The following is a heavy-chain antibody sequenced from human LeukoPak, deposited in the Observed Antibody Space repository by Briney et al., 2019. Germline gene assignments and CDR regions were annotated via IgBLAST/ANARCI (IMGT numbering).Heavy chain of an antibody. Sequence: ASVKVSCKASGYIFTTYGISWVRQAPGQGLEWMGWISTNKGNTNYAQRLQGRVTMTADTSTSTAYMELRSLRSDDAAIYYCVRDIQWRFDPWGQGTLVTVSS. CDR1: GYIFTTYG. V-gene: IGHV1-18*01. D-gene: IGHD2-8*01. CDR2: ISTNKGNT. CDR3: VRDIQWRFDP. J-gene: IGHJ5*02.